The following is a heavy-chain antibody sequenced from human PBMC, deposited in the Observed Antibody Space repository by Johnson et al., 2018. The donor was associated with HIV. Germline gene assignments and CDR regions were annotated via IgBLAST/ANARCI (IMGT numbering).Heavy chain of an antibody. Sequence: QMLLVESGGGVVQPGRSLRLSCAASGFTFSSYAMHWVRQAPGKGLEWVAFISYDGSNEYYADSVKGRFTISRDNSKNALYLQMNSLRADDTAIYYCAKPPSMGADGFAIWGHGTMVTVSS. J-gene: IGHJ3*02. CDR2: ISYDGSNE. D-gene: IGHD3-16*01. CDR1: GFTFSSYA. V-gene: IGHV3-30*18. CDR3: AKPPSMGADGFAI.